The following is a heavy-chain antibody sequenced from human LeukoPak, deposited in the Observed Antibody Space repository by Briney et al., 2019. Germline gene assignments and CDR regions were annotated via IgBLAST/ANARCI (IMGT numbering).Heavy chain of an antibody. CDR2: IRYDGSKT. CDR3: ARVVAVAGTVLDY. J-gene: IGHJ4*02. Sequence: GGSLRLSRAASGFDLSRNGMHWVRQAPGKGLEWVSFIRYDGSKTFYRDSVTGRFTISRDNSKNTLYLQMNSLRVEDTAVYYCARVVAVAGTVLDYWGQGTLVTVSS. CDR1: GFDLSRNG. V-gene: IGHV3-30*02. D-gene: IGHD6-19*01.